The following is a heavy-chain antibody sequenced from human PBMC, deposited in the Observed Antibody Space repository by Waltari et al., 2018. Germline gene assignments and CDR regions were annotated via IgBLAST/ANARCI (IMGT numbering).Heavy chain of an antibody. CDR1: GGSISSGSYY. V-gene: IGHV4-61*02. Sequence: QVQLQESGPGLVTPSQTLSLTCTVSGGSISSGSYYLRWIRKPAGKGLEWIGRIYTSGSTNYNPSLKSRVTISVDTSKNQFSLKLSSVTAADTAVYYCARGGETLGHYYYYMDVWGKGTTVTVSS. J-gene: IGHJ6*03. CDR2: IYTSGST. CDR3: ARGGETLGHYYYYMDV. D-gene: IGHD7-27*01.